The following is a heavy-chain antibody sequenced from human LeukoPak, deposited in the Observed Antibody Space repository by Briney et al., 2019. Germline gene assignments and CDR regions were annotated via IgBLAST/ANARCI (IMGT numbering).Heavy chain of an antibody. J-gene: IGHJ5*01. CDR3: VRGLDS. CDR1: AFTFSIDW. Sequence: SLRLSCAASAFTFSIDWTHSVRQPPGRGRVCVSYINGDGSSTNYTHSVRGRFTIARDNAKKTLYLQMNSLRDEDTAVCYCVRGLDSWGLGTLVTVSS. V-gene: IGHV3-74*01. CDR2: INGDGSST. D-gene: IGHD3-16*01.